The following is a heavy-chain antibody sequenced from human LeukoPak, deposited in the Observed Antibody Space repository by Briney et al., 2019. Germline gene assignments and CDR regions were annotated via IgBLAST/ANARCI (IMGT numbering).Heavy chain of an antibody. V-gene: IGHV4-59*08. Sequence: SETLSLTCTVSGGSISSYYWSWIRQPPGKGLEWIGYIYYSGSTYYNPSLRSRVTISVDTSKNQFSLRLSSVTAADTAVYYCARPSSGYDYWFYWGHGTLVTVSS. D-gene: IGHD5-12*01. CDR3: ARPSSGYDYWFY. CDR2: IYYSGST. J-gene: IGHJ4*01. CDR1: GGSISSYY.